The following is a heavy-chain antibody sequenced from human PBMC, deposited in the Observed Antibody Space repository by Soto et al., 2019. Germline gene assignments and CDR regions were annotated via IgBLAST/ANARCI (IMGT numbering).Heavy chain of an antibody. Sequence: LRLSCAASGFTFSSYWIGWVRQAPGKGLEWVANIKQDGSEKYYVDSVKGRFTISRDNAKNSLYLQMNSLRAEDTAVYYCARERAAGGYVFGGQGTLVTVSS. CDR3: ARERAAGGYVF. CDR1: GFTFSSYW. J-gene: IGHJ4*02. V-gene: IGHV3-7*01. CDR2: IKQDGSEK. D-gene: IGHD5-12*01.